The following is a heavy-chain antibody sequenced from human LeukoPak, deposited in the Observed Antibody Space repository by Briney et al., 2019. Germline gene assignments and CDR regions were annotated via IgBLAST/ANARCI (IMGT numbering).Heavy chain of an antibody. D-gene: IGHD3-22*01. J-gene: IGHJ4*02. CDR2: ISAYNGNT. CDR3: ARVRDYYDSSGVLDY. CDR1: GYTFTSYG. Sequence: ASVKVSCKASGYTFTSYGISWVRQAPGQGLEWMGGISAYNGNTNYAQKLQGRVTMTTDTSTSTAYMELRSPRSDDTAVYYCARVRDYYDSSGVLDYWGQGTLVTVSS. V-gene: IGHV1-18*01.